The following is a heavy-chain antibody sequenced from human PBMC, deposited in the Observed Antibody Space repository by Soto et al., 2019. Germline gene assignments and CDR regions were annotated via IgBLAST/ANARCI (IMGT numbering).Heavy chain of an antibody. CDR2: IWYDGSNK. D-gene: IGHD2-15*01. V-gene: IGHV3-33*01. CDR1: GFTFSSYG. Sequence: QVQLVESGGGVVQPGRSLRLSCAASGFTFSSYGMHWVRQAPGKGLEWVAVIWYDGSNKYYADSVKGRFTISRDNSKNTLYLERNSLSAEDTAVYYCARGEGYCSGGSCYLTYYYGMAVWGQGTTVAVSS. J-gene: IGHJ6*02. CDR3: ARGEGYCSGGSCYLTYYYGMAV.